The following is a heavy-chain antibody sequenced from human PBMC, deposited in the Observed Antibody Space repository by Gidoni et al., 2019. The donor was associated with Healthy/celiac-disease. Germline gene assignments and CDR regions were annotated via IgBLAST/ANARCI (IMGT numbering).Heavy chain of an antibody. CDR1: GFTFSSYG. CDR2: IWYDGSNK. CDR3: ARGSHYGDYPEANWFDP. Sequence: QVPLVESGGGVVQPGRSLRLSCAASGFTFSSYGMHWVRQAPGKGLEWVAVIWYDGSNKYYADAVKGRFTISRDNSKNTLYLQMNSLRAEDTAVYYCARGSHYGDYPEANWFDPWGQRTLVTVSS. D-gene: IGHD4-17*01. J-gene: IGHJ5*02. V-gene: IGHV3-33*01.